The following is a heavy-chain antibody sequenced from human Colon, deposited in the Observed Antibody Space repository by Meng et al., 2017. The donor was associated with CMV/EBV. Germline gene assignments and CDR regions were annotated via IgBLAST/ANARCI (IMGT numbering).Heavy chain of an antibody. Sequence: GESLKISCAASGVILSSMYMNWVRQTPGKGLEWVALLYSGNTTKYADSVTGRFTISRDSSKNTLYLQMSNVRPEDTAIYYCARGRRYCTSDSCYIFDSWGQGTLVTVSS. J-gene: IGHJ4*02. CDR3: ARGRRYCTSDSCYIFDS. CDR1: GVILSSMY. CDR2: LYSGNTT. D-gene: IGHD2-2*02. V-gene: IGHV3-66*02.